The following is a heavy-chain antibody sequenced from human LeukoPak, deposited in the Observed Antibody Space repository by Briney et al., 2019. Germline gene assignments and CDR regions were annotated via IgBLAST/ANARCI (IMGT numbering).Heavy chain of an antibody. D-gene: IGHD1-1*01. J-gene: IGHJ4*02. CDR1: GFTFSSYG. Sequence: PGGSLRLSCAASGFTFSSYGMHWVRQAPGKGLEWVAFIQYDGSNKYYADSVEGRFTISRDNSKNTLYLQMNSLRVEDTAVYYCAKWKGLLLHYFDYWGQGTLVTVSS. CDR2: IQYDGSNK. CDR3: AKWKGLLLHYFDY. V-gene: IGHV3-30*02.